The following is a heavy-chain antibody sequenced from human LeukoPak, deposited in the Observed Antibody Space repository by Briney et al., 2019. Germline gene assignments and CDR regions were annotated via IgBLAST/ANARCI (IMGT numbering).Heavy chain of an antibody. CDR3: ARVYYGSGSHDD. D-gene: IGHD3-10*01. Sequence: SQTLSLNCTVSGGSISSGDYYWRWIRQPPGKGLGGIGYIYYSGSTYYNPSLKSRVTISVDTSKNQFSLKLSSVTAADTAVYYCARVYYGSGSHDDWGQGTLVTVSS. J-gene: IGHJ4*02. V-gene: IGHV4-30-4*08. CDR2: IYYSGST. CDR1: GGSISSGDYY.